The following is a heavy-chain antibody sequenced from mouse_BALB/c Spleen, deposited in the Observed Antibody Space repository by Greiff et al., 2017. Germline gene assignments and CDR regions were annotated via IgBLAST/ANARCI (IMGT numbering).Heavy chain of an antibody. CDR1: GYSFTGYY. CDR2: ISCYNGAT. Sequence: LVKTGASVKISCKASGYSFTGYYMHWVKQSHGKSLEWIGYISCYNGATSYNQKFKGKATFTVDTSSSTAYMQFNSLTSEDSAVYYCARAIYGYDVGDYAMDYWGQGTSVTVSS. D-gene: IGHD2-2*01. CDR3: ARAIYGYDVGDYAMDY. J-gene: IGHJ4*01. V-gene: IGHV1S34*01.